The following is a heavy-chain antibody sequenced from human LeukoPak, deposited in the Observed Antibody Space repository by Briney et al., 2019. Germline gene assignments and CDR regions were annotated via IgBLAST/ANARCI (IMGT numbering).Heavy chain of an antibody. V-gene: IGHV1-18*01. D-gene: IGHD1-26*01. J-gene: IGHJ5*02. CDR3: ARDQGGATSDP. CDR1: GYTFTSYG. CDR2: INTDNGNT. Sequence: AASVKVSCKASGYTFTSYGISWVRQAPGQGLEWMGWINTDNGNTNYAQKLQGRVTMTTDTSTSTAYMELRTLRSDDTAVYYCARDQGGATSDPWGQGTLVTVSS.